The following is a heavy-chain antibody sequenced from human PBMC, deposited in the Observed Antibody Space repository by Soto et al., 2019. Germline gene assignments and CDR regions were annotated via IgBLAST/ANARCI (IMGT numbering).Heavy chain of an antibody. CDR2: IYWDDGK. Sequence: QITLKESGPTLVKPTQTLTLTCTFSAFSLSTGGVGVGWIRQPPGKGLEWLALIYWDDGKRYSPSLRSRLTITKDTSKNQVVLTMTNMDPVDTATYYCIQSRCGGDCLQSYASYYYYGMDVWGQGTTVTVSS. CDR1: AFSLSTGGVG. V-gene: IGHV2-5*02. D-gene: IGHD2-21*02. J-gene: IGHJ6*02. CDR3: IQSRCGGDCLQSYASYYYYGMDV.